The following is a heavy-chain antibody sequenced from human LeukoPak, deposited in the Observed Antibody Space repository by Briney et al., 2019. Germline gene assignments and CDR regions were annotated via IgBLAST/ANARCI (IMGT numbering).Heavy chain of an antibody. Sequence: GGSLRLSCAASGFTFSSYWMSWVRQAPGKGLEWVANIKQDGSEKYYVDSVRGRFTISRDNAENSLYLQMNSLRAEDTAVYYCASDPTSSSALDYWGQGTLVTVSS. D-gene: IGHD6-6*01. CDR1: GFTFSSYW. CDR2: IKQDGSEK. J-gene: IGHJ4*02. V-gene: IGHV3-7*01. CDR3: ASDPTSSSALDY.